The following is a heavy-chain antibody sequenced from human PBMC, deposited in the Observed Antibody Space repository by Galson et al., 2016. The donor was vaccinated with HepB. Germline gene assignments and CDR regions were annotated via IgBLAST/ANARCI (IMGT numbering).Heavy chain of an antibody. CDR2: ISARGVTT. CDR1: GFTFSNAG. CDR3: TKEDDFFDSTGYYVT. V-gene: IGHV3-23*01. Sequence: SLRLSRAASGFTFSNAGVNWVRQAPGKGLEWVSGISARGVTTYYRDSVKGRFIISRDNSENMLYLQMNILRAEDTAVYLCTKEDDFFDSTGYYVTWGQGTLVVVSS. D-gene: IGHD3-22*01. J-gene: IGHJ4*01.